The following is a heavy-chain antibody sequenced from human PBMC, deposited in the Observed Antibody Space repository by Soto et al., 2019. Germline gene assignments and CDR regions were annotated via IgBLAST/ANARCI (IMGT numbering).Heavy chain of an antibody. V-gene: IGHV2-26*01. J-gene: IGHJ6*02. CDR1: GFSLSNARMG. CDR2: IFSNDEK. CDR3: ARCITIFGVVRDGMDV. Sequence: QVTLKECGPVLVKPTETLTLTCTVSGFSLSNARMGVSWIRQPPGKALEWLAHIFSNDEKSYSTSLKSRLTISKDTSKSQVVLTMTNMDPVDTATYYCARCITIFGVVRDGMDVWGQGTTVTVSS. D-gene: IGHD3-3*01.